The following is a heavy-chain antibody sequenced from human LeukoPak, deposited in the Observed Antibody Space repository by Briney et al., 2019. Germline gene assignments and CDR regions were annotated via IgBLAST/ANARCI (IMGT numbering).Heavy chain of an antibody. CDR1: GYSLITYG. J-gene: IGHJ3*02. Sequence: ASVKVSCEAAGYSLITYGISWVRQAPGQGLEWMGWISAYNGNTNYAQKLQGRVTVTTDTSTNTAYMELRSLRSDDTAVYYCARERKSSYDTLTGYYKSDAFDIWGQGTMVTVSS. CDR2: ISAYNGNT. V-gene: IGHV1-18*01. CDR3: ARERKSSYDTLTGYYKSDAFDI. D-gene: IGHD3-9*01.